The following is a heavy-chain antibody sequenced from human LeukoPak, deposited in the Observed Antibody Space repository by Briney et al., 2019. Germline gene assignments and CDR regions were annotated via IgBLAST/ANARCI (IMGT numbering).Heavy chain of an antibody. Sequence: ASVKVSCKASGYTFTSYAMNWVRQAPGQGLEWMGWINTNTGNPTYAQGFTGRFVFSLDTSVSTAYLQISSLKAEDTAVYYCARDLETSSRITIFGARDRYFDYWGQGTLVTVSS. V-gene: IGHV7-4-1*02. CDR1: GYTFTSYA. J-gene: IGHJ4*02. D-gene: IGHD3-3*01. CDR3: ARDLETSSRITIFGARDRYFDY. CDR2: INTNTGNP.